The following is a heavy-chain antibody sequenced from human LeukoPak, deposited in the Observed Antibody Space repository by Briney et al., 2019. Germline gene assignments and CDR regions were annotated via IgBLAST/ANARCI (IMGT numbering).Heavy chain of an antibody. CDR3: ARDHAGGYRHYAGNNFDY. CDR2: ISSSSSYI. D-gene: IGHD3-22*01. Sequence: GGSLRLSCAASGFTFSSYSMNWVRQAPGKGLEWVSSISSSSSYIYYADSVKGRFTISRDNAKNSLYLQMNSLRAEDTAVYYCARDHAGGYRHYAGNNFDYWGQGTLVTVSS. J-gene: IGHJ4*02. CDR1: GFTFSSYS. V-gene: IGHV3-21*01.